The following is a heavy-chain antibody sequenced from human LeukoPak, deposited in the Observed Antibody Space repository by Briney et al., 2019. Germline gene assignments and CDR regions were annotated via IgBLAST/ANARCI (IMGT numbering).Heavy chain of an antibody. CDR3: AREFYVFDY. Sequence: GGSLRLSCAASGFTFRSYSMNWVRQAPGKGLEWVSSISSSSSYIYYADSVKGRFTISRDDAKNSLYLLMNSLRAEDTAVYYCAREFYVFDYWGQGTLVTVSS. V-gene: IGHV3-21*01. J-gene: IGHJ4*02. CDR1: GFTFRSYS. D-gene: IGHD5/OR15-5a*01. CDR2: ISSSSSYI.